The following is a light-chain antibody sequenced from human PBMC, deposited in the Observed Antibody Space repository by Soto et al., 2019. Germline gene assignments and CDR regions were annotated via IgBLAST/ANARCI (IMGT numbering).Light chain of an antibody. J-gene: IGKJ1*01. Sequence: EIVLTQSPGTLSLSPGERATLSCRAFQSVSSTFLAWYQQKPGQAPRLLIYGVSKRATGIPDRLSGSGSGTDFTLTISRLEPEDFAVYFCGQFVSAPPRTFGQGTKVDIK. CDR1: QSVSSTF. CDR2: GVS. V-gene: IGKV3-20*01. CDR3: GQFVSAPPRT.